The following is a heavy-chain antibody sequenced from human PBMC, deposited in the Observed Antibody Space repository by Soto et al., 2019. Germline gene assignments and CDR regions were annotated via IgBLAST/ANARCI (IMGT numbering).Heavy chain of an antibody. V-gene: IGHV4-61*01. CDR2: IYYSGST. CDR3: ARESSLLLHDSGKKIDP. Sequence: SETLSLTCTVSGGSVNSGHYYWNWIRQSPGKGLEWIGYIYYSGSTNYNSSLKSRLSISIDTSRNQFSLKLTSVTAADTAVYYCARESSLLLHDSGKKIDPWGQGILLTVSS. J-gene: IGHJ5*01. CDR1: GGSVNSGHYY. D-gene: IGHD3-10*01.